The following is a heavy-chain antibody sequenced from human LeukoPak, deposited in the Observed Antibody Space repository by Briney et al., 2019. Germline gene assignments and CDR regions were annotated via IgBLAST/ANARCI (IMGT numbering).Heavy chain of an antibody. CDR1: GGSISSFY. D-gene: IGHD6-6*01. Sequence: SETLSLTCTVSGGSISSFYWSWIRQPPRKGLEWIGYIYHSGSTNYNPSLKSRVTISLDTSKNQFSLKLSSVTAADTAAYYCAAYSSSSHFDYWGQGTLVTVSS. CDR2: IYHSGST. CDR3: AAYSSSSHFDY. J-gene: IGHJ4*02. V-gene: IGHV4-59*01.